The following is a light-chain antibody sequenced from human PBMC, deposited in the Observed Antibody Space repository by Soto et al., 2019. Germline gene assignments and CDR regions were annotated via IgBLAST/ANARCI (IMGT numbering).Light chain of an antibody. J-gene: IGLJ1*01. CDR3: SSYTSSSTPYV. CDR2: DVS. CDR1: SSDVGGYNY. Sequence: ALTQPASVSGSPGQSITISCTGTSSDVGGYNYVSWYQQHPGKAPKLMIYDVSNRPSGVSNRFSGSKSGNTASLTISGLQAEDEADYYCSSYTSSSTPYVFGTGTKLTVL. V-gene: IGLV2-14*01.